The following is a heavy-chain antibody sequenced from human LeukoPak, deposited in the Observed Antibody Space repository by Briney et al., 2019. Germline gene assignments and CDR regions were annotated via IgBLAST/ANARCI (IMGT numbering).Heavy chain of an antibody. CDR3: ARDVQGIAAAGTYYYYYGMDV. CDR1: GFTFSTYA. CDR2: ISGGGGTT. V-gene: IGHV3-23*01. D-gene: IGHD6-13*01. J-gene: IGHJ6*02. Sequence: GGSLRLSCAASGFTFSTYAMSWVRQAPGKGLEWVSAISGGGGTTHYADSVKGRFTISRDNAKNSLYLQMNSLRAEDTAVYYCARDVQGIAAAGTYYYYYGMDVWGQGTTVTVSS.